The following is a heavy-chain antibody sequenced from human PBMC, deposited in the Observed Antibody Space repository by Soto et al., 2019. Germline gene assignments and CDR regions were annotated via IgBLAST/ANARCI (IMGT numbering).Heavy chain of an antibody. CDR3: ARGWSGLVIIRFDP. CDR1: GGSFSGYY. Sequence: SETLSLTCAVYGGSFSGYYWSWIRQPPGKGLEWIGEVNHSGSTNYNPSLKSRVTISVDTSKNQFSLKLSSVTAADTAVYYCARGWSGLVIIRFDPWGQGTLVTVSS. V-gene: IGHV4-34*01. J-gene: IGHJ5*02. D-gene: IGHD3-9*01. CDR2: VNHSGST.